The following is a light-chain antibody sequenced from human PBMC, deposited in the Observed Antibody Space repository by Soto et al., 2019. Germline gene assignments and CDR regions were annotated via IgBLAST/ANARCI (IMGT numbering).Light chain of an antibody. V-gene: IGKV1-12*01. CDR2: ATS. J-gene: IGKJ2*01. CDR3: QQANSFPYT. Sequence: DIQMTQFPSSVSASVGDRVTITCRASQDISNWLAWYQQKAGKAPKLLIYATSTLQSGVPSRFRGSGSWTEFTLTISSLQLEDVATYDCQQANSFPYTFGQGTKLEIK. CDR1: QDISNW.